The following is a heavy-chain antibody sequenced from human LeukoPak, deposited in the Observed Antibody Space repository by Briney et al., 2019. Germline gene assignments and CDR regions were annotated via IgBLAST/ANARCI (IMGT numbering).Heavy chain of an antibody. J-gene: IGHJ4*02. CDR3: ARAPENRFGELFDY. V-gene: IGHV4-61*02. CDR2: IYTSGST. D-gene: IGHD3-10*01. Sequence: ASETLSLTCTVSGGSISSGSYYWSWIRQPAGKGLEWIGRIYTSGSTNYNPSLKSRVTISVDTSKNQFSLKLSSVTAADTAVYYCARAPENRFGELFDYWGQGTLVTVSS. CDR1: GGSISSGSYY.